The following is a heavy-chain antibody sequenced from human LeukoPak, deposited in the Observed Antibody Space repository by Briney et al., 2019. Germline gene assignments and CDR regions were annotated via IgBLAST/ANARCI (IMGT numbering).Heavy chain of an antibody. V-gene: IGHV3-33*01. CDR3: ARDSAVAGHDFDY. J-gene: IGHJ4*02. CDR2: IWYDGSNK. D-gene: IGHD6-19*01. CDR1: GFTFSSYG. Sequence: PGGSLRLSCAAPGFTFSSYGMHWVRQAPGKGLEWVAVIWYDGSNKYYADSVKGRFTISRDNSKNTLYLQMNSLRAEDTAVYYCARDSAVAGHDFDYWGQGTLVTVSS.